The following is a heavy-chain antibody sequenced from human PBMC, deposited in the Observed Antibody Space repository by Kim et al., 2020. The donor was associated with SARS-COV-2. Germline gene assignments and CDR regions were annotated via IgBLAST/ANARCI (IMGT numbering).Heavy chain of an antibody. CDR3: ARVGGDVVVPDAFDI. D-gene: IGHD2-21*01. CDR2: TRNKANSYTT. CDR1: GFTFSDHY. V-gene: IGHV3-72*01. J-gene: IGHJ3*02. Sequence: GGSLRLSCAASGFTFSDHYMDWVRQAPGKGLEWVGRTRNKANSYTTEYAASVKGRFTISRDDSKNSLYLQMNSLKTEDTAVYYCARVGGDVVVPDAFDIWGQGTMVTVSS.